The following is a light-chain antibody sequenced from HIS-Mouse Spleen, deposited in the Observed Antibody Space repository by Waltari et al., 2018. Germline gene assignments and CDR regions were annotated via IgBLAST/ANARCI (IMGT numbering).Light chain of an antibody. CDR3: SSYAGSNNVV. CDR2: EVS. Sequence: QSSLTQPPSASGSPGQSVTTSCTGTSSDVGGYNDVSWYQQHPGKAPRLMIKEVSKPPSGVPDRFAGSTAGNTASLIVSGLQAEDEADYYCSSYAGSNNVVFGGGTKLTVL. V-gene: IGLV2-8*01. CDR1: SSDVGGYND. J-gene: IGLJ2*01.